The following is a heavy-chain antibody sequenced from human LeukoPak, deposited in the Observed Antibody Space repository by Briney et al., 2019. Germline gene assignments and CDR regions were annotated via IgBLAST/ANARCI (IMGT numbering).Heavy chain of an antibody. CDR2: IGSSVGGT. CDR3: AKDRVDWNAFYFES. D-gene: IGHD1-1*01. V-gene: IGHV3-23*01. Sequence: GSLRLSCAVSGFIFSNYAMTWVRQAPGKGLGWVSSIGSSVGGTFYADSVKGRFTVSRDNSKNTLFLQMNRLRAEDTAVYFCAKDRVDWNAFYFESWGQGTLVTVSS. CDR1: GFIFSNYA. J-gene: IGHJ4*02.